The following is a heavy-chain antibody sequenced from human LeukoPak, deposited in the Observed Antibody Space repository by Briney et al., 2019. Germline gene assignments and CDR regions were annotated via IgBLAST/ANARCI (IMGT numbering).Heavy chain of an antibody. CDR3: ARYSYSHGYFDY. CDR2: IKPDGSDK. V-gene: IGHV3-7*01. D-gene: IGHD5-18*01. Sequence: GGSLRLSCVASGFIFSSYWMSWVRQAPGKGLEWVANIKPDGSDKYYVDSMKGRFTISRDNAKNSLYLQMNSLRAEDTAVYYCARYSYSHGYFDYWGQGTLVTVSS. J-gene: IGHJ4*03. CDR1: GFIFSSYW.